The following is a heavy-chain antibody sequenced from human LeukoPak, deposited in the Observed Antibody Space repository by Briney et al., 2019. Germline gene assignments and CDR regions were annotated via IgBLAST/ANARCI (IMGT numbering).Heavy chain of an antibody. CDR2: ISGSGGST. V-gene: IGHV3-23*01. CDR1: GFTFTTYA. J-gene: IGHJ4*02. Sequence: PGGSLRLSCAASGFTFTTYAMTWVRQAPGKGLEWVSVISGSGGSTYYAASVKGRFTISRDNSKNTLYLQMHSLRAEDTAVYYCANESPFLDYWGQGTLVTVSS. CDR3: ANESPFLDY.